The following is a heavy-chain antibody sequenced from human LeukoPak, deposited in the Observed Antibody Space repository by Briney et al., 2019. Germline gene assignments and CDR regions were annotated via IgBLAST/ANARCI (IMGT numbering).Heavy chain of an antibody. D-gene: IGHD5-24*01. CDR2: IHYLDT. CDR1: GFTFSNAW. V-gene: IGHV4-59*01. Sequence: PGGSLRLSCAASGFTFSNAWMSWVRQAPGKGLEWIGYIHYLDTKYNPSLKSRVTISADTSKNEFSLNLISVTAADTAVYYCARGYGYNSEYWGQGILVTVSS. CDR3: ARGYGYNSEY. J-gene: IGHJ4*02.